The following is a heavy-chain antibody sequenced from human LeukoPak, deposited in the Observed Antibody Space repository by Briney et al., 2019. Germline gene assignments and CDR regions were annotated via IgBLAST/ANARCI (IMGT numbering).Heavy chain of an antibody. J-gene: IGHJ2*01. V-gene: IGHV1-69*02. CDR1: GGTVSNYT. CDR3: ASGCCPNGVCPYYWYFDL. CDR2: IIPLLGIT. D-gene: IGHD2-8*01. Sequence: SVKVSSKASGGTVSNYTIDCGPQAPGHGLECMGRIIPLLGITGYAQKFQGRVTSSADTSTSTANMELSSLRSKDTAVDYCASGCCPNGVCPYYWYFDLWGRGTLVTVSS.